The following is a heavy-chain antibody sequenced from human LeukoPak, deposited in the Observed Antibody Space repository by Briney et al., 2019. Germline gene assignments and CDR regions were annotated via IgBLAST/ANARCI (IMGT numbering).Heavy chain of an antibody. V-gene: IGHV1-18*01. CDR3: ARDQSVRLLQTSSTYFKHVFAI. CDR1: GYTFTNYG. J-gene: IGHJ3*02. D-gene: IGHD6-13*01. Sequence: GASVKVSCKTSGYTFTNYGISWVRQAPGLELEWMGWISAYNGNTNYAQKVQGRVTMTTDTSTSTAYMEVRSLRFDDTAVYYCARDQSVRLLQTSSTYFKHVFAIWGQGSMVTVSS. CDR2: ISAYNGNT.